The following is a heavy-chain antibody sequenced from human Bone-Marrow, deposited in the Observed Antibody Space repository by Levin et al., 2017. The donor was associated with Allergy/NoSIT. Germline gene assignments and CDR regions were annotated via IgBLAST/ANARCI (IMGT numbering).Heavy chain of an antibody. D-gene: IGHD6-19*01. Sequence: GESLKISCAASGFTFSSYGMHWVRQAPGKGLEWVAVISYDGSNKYYADSVKGRFTISRDNSKNTLYLQMNSLRAEDTAVYYCASVAGISGYYGMDVWGQGTTVTVSS. CDR1: GFTFSSYG. V-gene: IGHV3-30*03. J-gene: IGHJ6*02. CDR3: ASVAGISGYYGMDV. CDR2: ISYDGSNK.